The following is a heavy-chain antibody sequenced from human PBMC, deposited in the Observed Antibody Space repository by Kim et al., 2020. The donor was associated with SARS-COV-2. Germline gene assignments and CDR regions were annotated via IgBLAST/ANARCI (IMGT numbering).Heavy chain of an antibody. Sequence: VEGRFTITIDNAKNTLYLQRNSLRDDDTAVYYCARDQYYYDSSGYCPFDYWGQGTLVTVSS. V-gene: IGHV3-74*01. CDR3: ARDQYYYDSSGYCPFDY. D-gene: IGHD3-22*01. J-gene: IGHJ4*02.